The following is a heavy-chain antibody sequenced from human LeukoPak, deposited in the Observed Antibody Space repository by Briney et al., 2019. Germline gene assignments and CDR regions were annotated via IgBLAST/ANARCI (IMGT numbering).Heavy chain of an antibody. V-gene: IGHV3-11*06. D-gene: IGHD3-22*01. CDR1: GFIFSDYY. CDR2: ISSSNSYT. CDR3: ARDYYDSGGYYNLDAFDV. Sequence: GGSLRLSCAASGFIFSDYYMSWIRQAPGKGLEWVSYISSSNSYTNYADSVKGRFTISRDNAKNSLYLQMNSLRAEDTALYYCARDYYDSGGYYNLDAFDVWGHGTAVTVSS. J-gene: IGHJ3*01.